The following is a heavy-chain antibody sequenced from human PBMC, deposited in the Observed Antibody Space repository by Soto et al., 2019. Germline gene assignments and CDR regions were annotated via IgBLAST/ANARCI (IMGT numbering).Heavy chain of an antibody. D-gene: IGHD4-4*01. J-gene: IGHJ2*01. V-gene: IGHV3-30-3*01. CDR2: ISYDGSNK. CDR1: GFTFSNSA. CDR3: ARPLWRDDYNWGYFDL. Sequence: QVQLVESGGGVVQPGRSLRLSCAASGFTFSNSAMHWVRQAPGKGLEWVAVISYDGSNKYYADSVKGRFTISRDNSKNTLYLQMNSLRAEDTAVYYCARPLWRDDYNWGYFDLWGRGTLVTVSS.